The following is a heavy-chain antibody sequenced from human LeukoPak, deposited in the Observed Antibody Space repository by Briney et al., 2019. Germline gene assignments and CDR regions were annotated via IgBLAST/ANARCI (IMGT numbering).Heavy chain of an antibody. Sequence: GGSLRLSCAASGFTFSTYGMSWVRQAPGKGLEWVSAISTGNDITWYADSVKGRFTISRDNSKNTLYLQMNSLRAEDTALYYCAKEQGGRKPLDYWGQGTLVTVSS. V-gene: IGHV3-23*01. J-gene: IGHJ4*02. CDR1: GFTFSTYG. CDR2: ISTGNDIT. D-gene: IGHD1-26*01. CDR3: AKEQGGRKPLDY.